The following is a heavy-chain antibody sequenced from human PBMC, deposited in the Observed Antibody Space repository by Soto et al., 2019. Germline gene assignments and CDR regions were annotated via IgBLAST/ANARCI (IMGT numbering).Heavy chain of an antibody. Sequence: EVQLVESGGGLIQPGGSLRLSCAASGFTFSGYGMNWVRRAPGKGLEWVSYISSSSSTIYYADSVKGRFTISRDNAKNSLYLQMNSLRAEDTAVYYCAVPGAYSYGYYWGAFDIWGQGTMVTVSS. CDR2: ISSSSSTI. V-gene: IGHV3-48*01. J-gene: IGHJ3*02. CDR3: AVPGAYSYGYYWGAFDI. CDR1: GFTFSGYG. D-gene: IGHD5-18*01.